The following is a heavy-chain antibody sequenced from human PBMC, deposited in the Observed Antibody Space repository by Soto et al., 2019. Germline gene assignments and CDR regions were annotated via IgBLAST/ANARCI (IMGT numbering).Heavy chain of an antibody. CDR1: GFTFSSYS. J-gene: IGHJ6*03. D-gene: IGHD3-10*01. Sequence: GGSLRLSCAASGFTFSSYSMNWVRQAPGKGLEWVSYISSSSSTIYYADSVKGRFTISRDNAKNSLYLQMNSLRAEDTAVYYCARDHELWFGELVNYYYYLDVGGKGTTVTGS. CDR2: ISSSSSTI. V-gene: IGHV3-48*01. CDR3: ARDHELWFGELVNYYYYLDV.